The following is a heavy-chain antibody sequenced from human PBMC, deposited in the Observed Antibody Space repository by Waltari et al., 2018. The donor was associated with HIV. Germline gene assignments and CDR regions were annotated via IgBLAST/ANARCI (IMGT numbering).Heavy chain of an antibody. V-gene: IGHV4-61*02. D-gene: IGHD5-12*01. CDR3: ARDDVDIVATGRY. CDR1: GGSFTRGYYY. CDR2: IYTAGGT. Sequence: QVQLQESGPGLVKPSQTLSLTCTVSGGSFTRGYYYWSWIRQPAGQGLEWIGRIYTAGGTNYNPSLKSRVTLSLDTSKNQFSLKLTSVTVADTAVYYCARDDVDIVATGRYWGRGTLVTVSS. J-gene: IGHJ4*02.